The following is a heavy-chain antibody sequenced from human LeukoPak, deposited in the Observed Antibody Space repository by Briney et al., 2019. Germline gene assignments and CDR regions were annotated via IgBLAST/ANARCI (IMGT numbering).Heavy chain of an antibody. CDR1: GFTFSSYA. CDR3: ARRSCTTADCPLGY. CDR2: IRGTGSST. J-gene: IGHJ4*02. Sequence: GGSLRLSCGASGFTFSSYAMAWVRQAPGKGLEWVSAIRGTGSSTYYADSVKGRLTISTDNSKNTVFLQMNSLRAEDTAVYYCARRSCTTADCPLGYWGQGTLVTVSS. V-gene: IGHV3-23*01. D-gene: IGHD2-8*01.